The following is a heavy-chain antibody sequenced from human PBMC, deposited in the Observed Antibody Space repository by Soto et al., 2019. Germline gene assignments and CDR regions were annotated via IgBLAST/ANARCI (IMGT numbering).Heavy chain of an antibody. V-gene: IGHV3-48*01. CDR1: GFTFSSYS. CDR2: ISNSSSTI. CDR3: ARDRWELQGYYYYGMDV. J-gene: IGHJ6*02. Sequence: GGSLRLSCAASGFTFSSYSMNWVRQAPGKGLEWVSYISNSSSTIYYADSVKGRFTISRDNAKNSLYLQMNSLRAEDTAVYYCARDRWELQGYYYYGMDVWGQGTTVTVSS. D-gene: IGHD1-26*01.